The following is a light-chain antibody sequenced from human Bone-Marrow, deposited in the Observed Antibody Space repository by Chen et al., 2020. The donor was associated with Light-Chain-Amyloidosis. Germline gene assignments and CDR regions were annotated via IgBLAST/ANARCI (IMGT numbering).Light chain of an antibody. CDR2: VDD. CDR1: SSNLGYNY. CDR3: GVWDADLASVL. J-gene: IGLJ2*01. Sequence: QSVLTQPPSASATPGQKVSISCSGSSSNLGYNYVSWYQHVPGEAPKLLIYVDDQRPSGIPARFSASKSGTSAALAITDLQTDDEAIYYCGVWDADLASVLFGGGTRLTVL. V-gene: IGLV1-51*01.